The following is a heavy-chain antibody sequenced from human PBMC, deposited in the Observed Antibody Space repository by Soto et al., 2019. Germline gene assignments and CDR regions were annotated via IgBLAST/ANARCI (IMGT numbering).Heavy chain of an antibody. CDR3: AKPRIYYYYYGMDV. J-gene: IGHJ6*02. V-gene: IGHV3-23*01. CDR1: GFTFSSYA. CDR2: ISGSGGST. Sequence: GGSLRLSCAASGFTFSSYAMSWVRQAPGKGLEWVSAISGSGGSTYYADSVKGRFTISRDNSKNTLYLQMNSLRAEDTAVYYCAKPRIYYYYYGMDVWGQGTTVTVSS.